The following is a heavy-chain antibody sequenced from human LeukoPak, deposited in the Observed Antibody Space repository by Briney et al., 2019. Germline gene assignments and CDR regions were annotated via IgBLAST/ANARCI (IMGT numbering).Heavy chain of an antibody. CDR2: VSSSAGST. Sequence: PGGSLRLSCAASGFTFSDYAMSWVRQAPGKGLEWVSSVSSSAGSTSYADSVKGRFTISRDNSKNTLYLQMESLRAEDTAVYFCAKLRRYYYDSTGYSDYWGQGTLVTVSS. V-gene: IGHV3-23*01. J-gene: IGHJ4*02. D-gene: IGHD3-22*01. CDR3: AKLRRYYYDSTGYSDY. CDR1: GFTFSDYA.